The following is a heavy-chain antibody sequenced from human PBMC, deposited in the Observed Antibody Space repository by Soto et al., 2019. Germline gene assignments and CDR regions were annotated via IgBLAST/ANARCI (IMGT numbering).Heavy chain of an antibody. CDR1: GYTFTSYA. CDR2: INAGNGNT. Sequence: QVQLVQSGAEVKKPGASVKVSCKASGYTFTSYAMHWVRQAPGQRLEWMGWINAGNGNTKYSQKFQSRVTITRDTSASTAYMELSSLRSEDTAVYYCATGYCSSTSCYATNWYFDLWGRGTLVTVSS. D-gene: IGHD2-2*01. J-gene: IGHJ2*01. V-gene: IGHV1-3*01. CDR3: ATGYCSSTSCYATNWYFDL.